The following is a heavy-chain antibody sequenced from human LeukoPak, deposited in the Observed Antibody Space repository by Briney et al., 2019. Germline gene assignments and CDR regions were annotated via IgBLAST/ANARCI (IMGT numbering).Heavy chain of an antibody. J-gene: IGHJ4*02. Sequence: GGSLRLSCAASGFTFSSYEMNWVRQAPGKGLEWVSYISSSGSTIYYADSVKGRFTISRDNAKKSLYLQMNSLRAEDTAVYYCARVYGDSIDYWGQGTLVTVSS. D-gene: IGHD4-17*01. V-gene: IGHV3-48*03. CDR2: ISSSGSTI. CDR1: GFTFSSYE. CDR3: ARVYGDSIDY.